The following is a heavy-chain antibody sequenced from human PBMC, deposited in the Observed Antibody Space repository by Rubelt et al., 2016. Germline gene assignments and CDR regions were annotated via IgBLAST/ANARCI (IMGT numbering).Heavy chain of an antibody. CDR3: ARDRSHYFDY. J-gene: IGHJ4*02. Sequence: GFTFSSYGMHWVRQAPGKGLEWVAVIWYDGSNKYYADSVKGRFTISRDNSKNTLYLQMNSLRAEDTAVYYCARDRSHYFDYWGQGTLVTVSS. V-gene: IGHV3-33*01. CDR1: GFTFSSYG. CDR2: IWYDGSNK.